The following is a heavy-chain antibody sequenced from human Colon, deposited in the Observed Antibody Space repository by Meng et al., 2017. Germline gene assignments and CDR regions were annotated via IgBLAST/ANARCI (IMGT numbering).Heavy chain of an antibody. CDR3: ARDIPGRLFDN. J-gene: IGHJ4*02. V-gene: IGHV3-21*01. CDR2: ISSGSNFI. CDR1: GFTFSSHR. D-gene: IGHD6-6*01. Sequence: EVQLVESGGGLVKPGVSLRLSCAASGFTFSSHRMNWVRQAPRKGLEWVSTISSGSNFIYYADSLKGRFTISRDNAKNSLYLQIDSLRAEDTAVYYCARDIPGRLFDNWGQGTLVTVSS.